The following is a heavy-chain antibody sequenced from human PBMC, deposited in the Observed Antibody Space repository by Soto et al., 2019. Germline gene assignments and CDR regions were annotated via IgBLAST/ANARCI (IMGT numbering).Heavy chain of an antibody. CDR3: ARGDAGTDFDY. CDR2: INAGDGVT. V-gene: IGHV1-3*01. J-gene: IGHJ4*02. CDR1: GYTFTSYA. D-gene: IGHD3-10*01. Sequence: QVQLVQSGAEVKKPGASVKVSCKASGYTFTSYAIHWVRQAPGQRLEWMGWINAGDGVTKYSQKFQGRVTITWDTSASTAYRELSSLRSEDTAVFYCARGDAGTDFDYWGQGTLVTVSS.